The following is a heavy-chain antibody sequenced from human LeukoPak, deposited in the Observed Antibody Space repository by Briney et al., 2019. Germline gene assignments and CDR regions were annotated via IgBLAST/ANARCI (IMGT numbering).Heavy chain of an antibody. CDR1: GFTFSTYG. D-gene: IGHD5-24*01. CDR3: AKDDGWVQYAN. Sequence: PGGPLRLSCAASGFTFSTYGLTWVRQAPGKGLEWVSGINGGGSRSYYADFVKGRFTISRDNSKNTLYLLMNTLRAEDTAVYYCAKDDGWVQYANWGQGTLVTVSS. V-gene: IGHV3-23*01. CDR2: INGGGSRS. J-gene: IGHJ4*02.